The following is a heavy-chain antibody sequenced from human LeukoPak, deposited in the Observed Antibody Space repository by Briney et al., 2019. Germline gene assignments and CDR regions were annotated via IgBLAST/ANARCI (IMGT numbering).Heavy chain of an antibody. D-gene: IGHD5-24*01. CDR3: SRGTDAYRCGNS. CDR1: GGSFSGYY. Sequence: KPSETLSLTFALYGGSFSGYYWTWIRQPPGKGLELIGEIHYSGRINYNPSLKSRVTISADTSNNHFSLKMNSVTAADTAVYYCSRGTDAYRCGNSWGQGTLVTVS. V-gene: IGHV4-34*01. J-gene: IGHJ4*02. CDR2: IHYSGRI.